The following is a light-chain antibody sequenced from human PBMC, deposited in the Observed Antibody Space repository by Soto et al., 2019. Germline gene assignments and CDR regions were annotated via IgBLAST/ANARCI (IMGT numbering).Light chain of an antibody. CDR3: QQYYSTPFT. CDR2: WAS. CDR1: QSVLYNSNNKNY. J-gene: IGKJ3*01. V-gene: IGKV4-1*01. Sequence: IVMAQSPDSLAVSLGERATINCKSSQSVLYNSNNKNYLAWYQQKPGQPPKLLIYWASTRESGVPDRFSGSGSGTDFTLTISSLQAEDVALYYCQQYYSTPFTFGPGTEVDIK.